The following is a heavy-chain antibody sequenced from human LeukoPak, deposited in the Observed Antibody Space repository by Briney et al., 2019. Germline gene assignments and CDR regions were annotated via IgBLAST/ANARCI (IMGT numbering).Heavy chain of an antibody. D-gene: IGHD2-2*01. CDR1: GFTFSGYT. V-gene: IGHV3-30-3*01. CDR3: AREEGSSSHFDF. CDR2: ISYDGSNK. J-gene: IGHJ4*02. Sequence: QPGGSLRLSCAASGFTFSGYTMHWVRQSPGKGLEWVTVISYDGSNKYYADSVKGRFTVSRDNSKNTLYLEMNSLGGEDTAVYYCAREEGSSSHFDFWGQGTLVTVSS.